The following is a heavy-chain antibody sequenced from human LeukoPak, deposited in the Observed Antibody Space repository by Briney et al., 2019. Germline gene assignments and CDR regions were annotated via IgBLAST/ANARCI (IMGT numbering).Heavy chain of an antibody. CDR3: ATHGKWLEYYFDY. V-gene: IGHV3-23*01. CDR1: GFTFSNYA. D-gene: IGHD6-19*01. CDR2: ISGSGAST. J-gene: IGHJ4*02. Sequence: GGSLRLSCAASGFTFSNYAMSWVRQAPGKGLEWVSAISGSGASTYYADSVKGRFTISRDNSKNTLCLQMNSLRAEDTAVYYCATHGKWLEYYFDYWGQGTLVTVSS.